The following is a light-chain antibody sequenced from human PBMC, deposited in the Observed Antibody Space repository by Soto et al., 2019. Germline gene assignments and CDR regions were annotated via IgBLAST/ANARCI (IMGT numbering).Light chain of an antibody. V-gene: IGKV3-20*01. CDR2: GAS. CDR3: QQYGSSGT. CDR1: QSLSGNY. J-gene: IGKJ1*01. Sequence: NVFTQSPGTLSLSPGQRATLSCRASQSLSGNYLAWYQQKPGQAPRLLIYGASNRATGTPDRFSGSGSGTDFTLTISRLEPEDFAVYYCQQYGSSGTFGQGTKVDIK.